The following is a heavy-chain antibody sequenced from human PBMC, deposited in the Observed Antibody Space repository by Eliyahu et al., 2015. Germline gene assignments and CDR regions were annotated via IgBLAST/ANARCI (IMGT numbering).Heavy chain of an antibody. J-gene: IGHJ6*02. V-gene: IGHV2-70*13. D-gene: IGHD3-10*01. CDR3: ARTRIVDRVMVHGMDV. CDR1: GFSLRASGMC. CDR2: IDWDDDK. Sequence: QITLRESGPALVKPTQTLTLTCSFSGFSLRASGMCVSWIRQPPGKALEWLARIDWDDDKYYSPSLRTRLTVSQDTSKNQVVLTLTNVDPVDTATYYCARTRIVDRVMVHGMDVWGQGTTVTVSS.